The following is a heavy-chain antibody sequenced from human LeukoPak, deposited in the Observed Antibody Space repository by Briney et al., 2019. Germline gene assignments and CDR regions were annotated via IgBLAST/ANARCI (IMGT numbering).Heavy chain of an antibody. J-gene: IGHJ4*02. CDR1: GYTFTVYY. D-gene: IGHD1-26*01. Sequence: ASVTLSFTASGYTFTVYYMHWVRQAPGQGLEWMGWINPNSGGTNYAQKFQGRVTMTRDTSISTAYMELSRLRSDDTAVYYCARDSARLQIVGAIYYFDYWGQGTPVTVSS. CDR3: ARDSARLQIVGAIYYFDY. V-gene: IGHV1-2*02. CDR2: INPNSGGT.